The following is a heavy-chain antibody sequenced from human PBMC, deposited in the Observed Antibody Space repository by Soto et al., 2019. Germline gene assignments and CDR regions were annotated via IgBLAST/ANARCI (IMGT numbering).Heavy chain of an antibody. CDR2: IYPGDSDT. CDR1: GYTFSSYW. D-gene: IGHD1-1*01. CDR3: ARQTGTVWNGLDP. Sequence: GESLKISCKGSGYTFSSYWIGWVRQMPGKGLEWMGAIYPGDSDTRYSPSFQGQVTISADKFIHSASLQWGSLKVSDRAIYYCARQTGTVWNGLDPWGQGTLVPVSS. J-gene: IGHJ5*02. V-gene: IGHV5-51*01.